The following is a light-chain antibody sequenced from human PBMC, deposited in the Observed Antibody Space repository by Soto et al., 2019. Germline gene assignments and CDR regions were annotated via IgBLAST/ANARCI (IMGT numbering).Light chain of an antibody. J-gene: IGLJ1*01. CDR3: QSYDSSLSGFV. CDR1: SSNIGAGYD. CDR2: GNY. V-gene: IGLV1-40*01. Sequence: QSVLTQPPSVSGAPGQRVTISCTGSSSNIGAGYDVHWYQQLPGTAPKLLIYGNYNRPSGVPDRFSGSKSVTSISLAITGLQAEDEADYYCQSYDSSLSGFVFGTGTKVTVL.